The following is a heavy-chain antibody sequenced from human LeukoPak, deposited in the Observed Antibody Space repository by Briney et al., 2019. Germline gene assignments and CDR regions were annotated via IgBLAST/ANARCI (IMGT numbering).Heavy chain of an antibody. CDR3: ARVLITMVRGVTENYNWFDP. D-gene: IGHD3-10*01. CDR2: ISAYNGNT. V-gene: IGHV1-18*01. CDR1: GYTFTSYG. J-gene: IGHJ5*02. Sequence: ASVKVSCKASGYTFTSYGSSWVRQAPGQGLEWMGWISAYNGNTNYAQKLQGRVTMTTDTSTSTAYMELRSLRSDDTAVYYCARVLITMVRGVTENYNWFDPWGREPWSPSPQ.